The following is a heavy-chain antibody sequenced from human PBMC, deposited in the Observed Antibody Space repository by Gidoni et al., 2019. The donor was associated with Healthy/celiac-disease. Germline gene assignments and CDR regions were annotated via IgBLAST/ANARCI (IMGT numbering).Heavy chain of an antibody. Sequence: EVQLLASGGGLVQPGGSLRLSCSASGFPFSSYAMSWVRQAPGKGLEWVSAISGSGGRTYYADSVKGRFTISRDNSKNTLYLQMNSLRAEDTAVYYCAKDSGAVAGDWYFDLWGRGTLVTVSS. D-gene: IGHD6-19*01. CDR2: ISGSGGRT. CDR3: AKDSGAVAGDWYFDL. CDR1: GFPFSSYA. J-gene: IGHJ2*01. V-gene: IGHV3-23*01.